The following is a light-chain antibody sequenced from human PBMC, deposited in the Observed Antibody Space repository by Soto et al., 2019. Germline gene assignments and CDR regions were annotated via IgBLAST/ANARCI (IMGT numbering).Light chain of an antibody. V-gene: IGKV3-11*01. CDR1: QSVSSY. Sequence: EIVLTQSPATLSLSPGERATLSCMAGQSVSSYLAWYQQKPGQAPRLLIYDASNRATGIPARFSGSGSGTDFTLTISSLEPEDFAVYYCQQRDNWPPTWTFGQGTKVGIK. CDR3: QQRDNWPPTWT. J-gene: IGKJ1*01. CDR2: DAS.